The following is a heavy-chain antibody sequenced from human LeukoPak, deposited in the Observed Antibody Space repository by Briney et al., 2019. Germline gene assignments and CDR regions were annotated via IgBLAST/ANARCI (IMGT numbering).Heavy chain of an antibody. Sequence: GGSLRLSCAASGFTLSTYYMNWVRHAPGRGLEWVSMIYSGGTTYYADSVKGRFTISRDTSKNTLSLQMNSLRAEDTAVYFCARVGDHFHWNLDLWGRGTLVTVSS. V-gene: IGHV3-53*01. CDR3: ARVGDHFHWNLDL. CDR1: GFTLSTYY. J-gene: IGHJ2*01. D-gene: IGHD3-3*02. CDR2: IYSGGTT.